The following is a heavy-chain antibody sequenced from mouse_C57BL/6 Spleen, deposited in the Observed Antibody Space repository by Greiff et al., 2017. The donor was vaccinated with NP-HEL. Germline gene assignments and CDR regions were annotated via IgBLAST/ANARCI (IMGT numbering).Heavy chain of an antibody. CDR1: GYTFTSYW. Sequence: VQLQQPGAELVKPGASVKLSCKASGYTFTSYWMHWVKQRPGQGLEWIGMIHPNSGSTNYNEKFKSKATLTVDKSSSTAYMQLSSLTSEDSAVYYSARGVKCGGAMNNWGKGTSVTVSS. V-gene: IGHV1-64*01. J-gene: IGHJ4*01. D-gene: IGHD2-2*01. CDR3: ARGVKCGGAMNN. CDR2: IHPNSGST.